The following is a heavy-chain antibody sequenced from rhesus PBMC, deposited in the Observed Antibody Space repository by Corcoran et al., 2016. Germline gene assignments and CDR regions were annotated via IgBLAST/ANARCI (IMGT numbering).Heavy chain of an antibody. CDR3: VRHGYCSVSQCYYGLDS. V-gene: IGHV4S7*01. CDR2: IYGSSGST. D-gene: IGHD2-8*01. Sequence: QVQLQESGPGLVTPSETLSLTCAVPGYSILSNYWRWIRQPPGTGLGWIGYIYGSSGSTYYNPSLKSRVTISKDTSKNQLSLKLSSMTAADTAVYYCVRHGYCSVSQCYYGLDSWGQGVVVTVSS. CDR1: GYSILSNY. J-gene: IGHJ6*01.